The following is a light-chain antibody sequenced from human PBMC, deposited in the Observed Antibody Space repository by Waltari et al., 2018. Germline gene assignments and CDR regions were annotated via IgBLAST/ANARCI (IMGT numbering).Light chain of an antibody. V-gene: IGKV3-20*01. Sequence: EIVLTQSPGTLSLSPGESAALSCTSSQKISSSFLAWYQQKPGQAPRLLIYGASSRATGIPDRFSGRGSGTDFTLTISRLEPEDFALYYCQQYGSSSLTFGGGTKVEIK. J-gene: IGKJ4*01. CDR3: QQYGSSSLT. CDR1: QKISSSF. CDR2: GAS.